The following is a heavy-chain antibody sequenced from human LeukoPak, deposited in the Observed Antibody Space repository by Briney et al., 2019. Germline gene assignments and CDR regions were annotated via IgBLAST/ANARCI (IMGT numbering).Heavy chain of an antibody. V-gene: IGHV1-18*01. CDR1: GYTFTSYG. CDR3: ARGGSGGSGGWFDP. D-gene: IGHD2-15*01. Sequence: EASVKVSCKASGYTFTSYGISWVRQAPGQGLEWMGRISPYNGDTKYAQKVQDRVTMTTDTSTSTAYMELRRLTSDDTAVYYCARGGSGGSGGWFDPWGQGTRVTVSS. CDR2: ISPYNGDT. J-gene: IGHJ5*02.